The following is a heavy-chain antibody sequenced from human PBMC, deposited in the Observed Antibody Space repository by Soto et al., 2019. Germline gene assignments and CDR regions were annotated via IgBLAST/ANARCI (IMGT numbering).Heavy chain of an antibody. CDR1: GGSISNYY. CDR3: VMSPGWYKIDS. V-gene: IGHV4-59*12. J-gene: IGHJ4*02. D-gene: IGHD6-19*01. CDR2: IYYSGST. Sequence: SETLSLTCTVSGGSISNYYWTWIRQPPGKGLEWIGYIYYSGSTNYNPSLKSRVTISVDTSKNQFSQKMKSVTAADTAVYFCVMSPGWYKIDSWGQGILVTVSS.